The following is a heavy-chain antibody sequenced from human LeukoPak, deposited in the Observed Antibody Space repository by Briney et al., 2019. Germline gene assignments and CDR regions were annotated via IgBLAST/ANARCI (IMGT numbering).Heavy chain of an antibody. CDR2: ISAYNGNT. Sequence: ASVKVSCKASGYTFTSYGISWVRQAPGQGLEWMGWISAYNGNTNYAQKLQGRVTMTTDTSTSTAYMELGSLRSDDTAVYYCARDRYYYDSSGYYEFSDWGQGTLVTVSS. CDR3: ARDRYYYDSSGYYEFSD. CDR1: GYTFTSYG. J-gene: IGHJ4*02. D-gene: IGHD3-22*01. V-gene: IGHV1-18*01.